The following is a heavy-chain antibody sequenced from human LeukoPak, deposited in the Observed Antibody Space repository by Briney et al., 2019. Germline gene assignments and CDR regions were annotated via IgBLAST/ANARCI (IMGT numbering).Heavy chain of an antibody. D-gene: IGHD3-3*01. J-gene: IGHJ5*02. V-gene: IGHV3-7*01. Sequence: GGSLRLSCAASGFTFSGYWMTWVRQAPGKGLEWVANLRPDGSDKYYADSVKGRFTISRDNAKNSLYLQMNGLRADVTAIYYCARDAYDDASESWGQGTLVTVSS. CDR1: GFTFSGYW. CDR2: LRPDGSDK. CDR3: ARDAYDDASES.